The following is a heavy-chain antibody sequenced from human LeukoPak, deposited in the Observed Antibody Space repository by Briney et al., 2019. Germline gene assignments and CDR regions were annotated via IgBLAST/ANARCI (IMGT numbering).Heavy chain of an antibody. D-gene: IGHD2-15*01. CDR2: IIPIFGTA. Sequence: SVKVSCKASGGTFSSYAISWVRQAPGQGLEWMGGIIPIFGTANYTQKFQGRVTITTDESTSTAYMELSSLRSEDTAVYYCARGQDLRGPFDYWGQGTLVTVSS. CDR1: GGTFSSYA. V-gene: IGHV1-69*05. CDR3: ARGQDLRGPFDY. J-gene: IGHJ4*02.